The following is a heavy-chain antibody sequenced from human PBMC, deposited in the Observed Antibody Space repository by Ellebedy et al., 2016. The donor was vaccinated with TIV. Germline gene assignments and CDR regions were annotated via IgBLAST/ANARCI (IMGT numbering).Heavy chain of an antibody. CDR1: GFTFSSYA. Sequence: GESLKISCAASGFTFSSYAMSWVRQAPGKGLEWVSGISGSGGSTYYANSVKGLFTISRDHSKNTLYLQMNSLRAEDTAVYYCVKSYSAMGGGYFDYWGQGILVTVSS. J-gene: IGHJ4*02. CDR2: ISGSGGST. D-gene: IGHD5-18*01. V-gene: IGHV3-23*01. CDR3: VKSYSAMGGGYFDY.